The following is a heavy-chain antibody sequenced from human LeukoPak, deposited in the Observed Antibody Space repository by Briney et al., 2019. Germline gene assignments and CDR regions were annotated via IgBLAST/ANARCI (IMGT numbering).Heavy chain of an antibody. CDR1: DYTFTRYG. CDR3: ARSHSSSSMDY. Sequence: ASVKVSCKASDYTFTRYGIGWVRQAPGQGLEWMGWISAYNGNTKYAQKLQGRVTMTTGTSTNTAYMELRSLRSDDTAVYYCARSHSSSSMDYWGQGTLVTVSS. CDR2: ISAYNGNT. D-gene: IGHD6-6*01. J-gene: IGHJ4*02. V-gene: IGHV1-18*01.